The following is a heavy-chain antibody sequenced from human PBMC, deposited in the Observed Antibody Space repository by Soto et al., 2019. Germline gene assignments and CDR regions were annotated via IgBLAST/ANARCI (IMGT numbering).Heavy chain of an antibody. CDR2: ISSSSSYI. Sequence: GGSLRLSCAASGFTFSSYSMNWVRQAPGKGLEWVSSISSSSSYIYYADSVKGRFTISRDNAKNSLYLQMNSLRAEDTAVYYCARPAYDFWSGYKYYYYMDVWGKGTTVTVSS. D-gene: IGHD3-3*01. CDR3: ARPAYDFWSGYKYYYYMDV. V-gene: IGHV3-21*01. J-gene: IGHJ6*03. CDR1: GFTFSSYS.